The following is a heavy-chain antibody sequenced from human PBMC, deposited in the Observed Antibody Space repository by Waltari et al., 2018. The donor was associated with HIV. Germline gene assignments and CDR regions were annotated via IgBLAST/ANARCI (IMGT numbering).Heavy chain of an antibody. J-gene: IGHJ4*02. CDR1: GGPLNNYY. Sequence: QVQLQESGPGLVKPSETLSLTCIVSGGPLNNYYRNWIRQPAGKGMEWLGRINASGGTNYNPSLKSRVTMSVDTSKNQFSLKLTSVTAADTAVYFCARETSGPTWRLFDSWGQGTLVTVSS. CDR3: ARETSGPTWRLFDS. D-gene: IGHD1-26*01. CDR2: INASGGT. V-gene: IGHV4-4*07.